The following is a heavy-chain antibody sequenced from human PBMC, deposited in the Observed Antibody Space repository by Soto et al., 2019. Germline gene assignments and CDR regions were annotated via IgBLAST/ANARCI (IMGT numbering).Heavy chain of an antibody. J-gene: IGHJ6*02. D-gene: IGHD6-6*01. CDR1: GFTFSSYS. CDR3: ASPSTMYTSSSCGMDV. CDR2: ISSSGSTT. V-gene: IGHV3-48*02. Sequence: EVQLVESGGGLVQPGGSLRLSCAASGFTFSSYSMNWVRQAPGKGLQWVSYISSSGSTTYYADSVRGRFTISRDNAKNSLHLQMNSLRDEDTAVYYCASPSTMYTSSSCGMDVWGQGTTVTVSS.